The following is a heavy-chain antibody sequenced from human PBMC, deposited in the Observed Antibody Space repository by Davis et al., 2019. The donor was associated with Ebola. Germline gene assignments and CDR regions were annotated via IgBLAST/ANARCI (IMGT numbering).Heavy chain of an antibody. V-gene: IGHV4-4*02. CDR2: IYHSGST. CDR3: ARATDIVATIRDYYYGMDV. Sequence: MPSETLSLTCAVSGGSISSSNWWSWVRQPPGKGLEWIGEIYHSGSTNYNPSLKSRVTISVDTSKNQFSLKLSSVTAADTAVYYCARATDIVATIRDYYYGMDVWGQGTTVTVSS. J-gene: IGHJ6*02. CDR1: GGSISSSNW. D-gene: IGHD5-12*01.